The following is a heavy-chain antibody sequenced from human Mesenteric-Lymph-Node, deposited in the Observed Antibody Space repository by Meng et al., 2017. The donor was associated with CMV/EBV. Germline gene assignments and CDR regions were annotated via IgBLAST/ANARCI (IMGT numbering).Heavy chain of an antibody. D-gene: IGHD3-22*01. CDR2: IKQDGSEK. CDR1: GFTFSSYW. CDR3: ARDWDTYYYDSSGYQLDY. Sequence: GGSLRLSCAASGFTFSSYWMSWVRQAPGKGLEWVANIKQDGSEKYYVDSVKGRFTISRDNAKNSLYLQMNSLRAEDTAVYYCARDWDTYYYDSSGYQLDYWGQGTLVTVSS. V-gene: IGHV3-7*01. J-gene: IGHJ4*02.